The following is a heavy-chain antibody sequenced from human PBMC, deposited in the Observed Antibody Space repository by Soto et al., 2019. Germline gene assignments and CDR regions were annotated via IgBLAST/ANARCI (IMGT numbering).Heavy chain of an antibody. CDR2: ISYDGSNK. J-gene: IGHJ6*02. CDR3: AKDMHYCSGGTSIFGMDV. Sequence: PGGSLRLSCAASGFTFSSYGMHWVGQAPGKGLEWVAVISYDGSNKYYADSVKGRFTISRDNSKNTLYLQMNSLRAEDTAVYYCAKDMHYCSGGTSIFGMDVWGQGTTVTVSS. D-gene: IGHD2-15*01. CDR1: GFTFSSYG. V-gene: IGHV3-30*18.